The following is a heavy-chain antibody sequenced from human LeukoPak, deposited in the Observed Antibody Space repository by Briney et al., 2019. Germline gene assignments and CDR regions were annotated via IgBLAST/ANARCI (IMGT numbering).Heavy chain of an antibody. CDR2: MNPNSGNT. CDR1: GYTFTSYD. Sequence: GASVKVSCKASGYTFTSYDINWVRQATGQGLEWMGWMNPNSGNTGYAQKFQGRVTMTWNIFISTAYMELSSLRSEDTAVYYCARVEYVSGYSHVYWGQGTLVTVSS. V-gene: IGHV1-8*01. CDR3: ARVEYVSGYSHVY. J-gene: IGHJ4*02. D-gene: IGHD3-22*01.